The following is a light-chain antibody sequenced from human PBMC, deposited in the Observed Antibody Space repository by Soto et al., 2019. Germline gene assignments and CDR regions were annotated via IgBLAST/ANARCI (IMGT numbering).Light chain of an antibody. CDR3: QQYGSSRWT. Sequence: EIVLTQSPGTLSLSPGERATLSCRASQSVSSSYLAWYQQKPGQAPRLLIYGASSSATGIPDRFSGSGSGTDFTLTISRLEPEDGAVYYCQQYGSSRWTFGHGTKVDIK. V-gene: IGKV3-20*01. CDR1: QSVSSSY. J-gene: IGKJ1*01. CDR2: GAS.